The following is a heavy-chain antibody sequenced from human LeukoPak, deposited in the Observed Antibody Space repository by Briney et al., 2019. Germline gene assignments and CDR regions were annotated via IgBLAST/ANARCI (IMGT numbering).Heavy chain of an antibody. CDR2: IHINGST. CDR1: GDSISSDSYN. J-gene: IGHJ6*02. D-gene: IGHD3-22*01. CDR3: ARDNYKYDSSGYYYYYYGMDV. Sequence: SQTLSLTCTVSGDSISSDSYNWNWIRQPAGKGLEWIGRIHINGSTNHNPSLKIRVPLSVDTSKIQFSLKLSSVTAADTAVYYCARDNYKYDSSGYYYYYYGMDVWGQGTTVTVSS. V-gene: IGHV4-61*02.